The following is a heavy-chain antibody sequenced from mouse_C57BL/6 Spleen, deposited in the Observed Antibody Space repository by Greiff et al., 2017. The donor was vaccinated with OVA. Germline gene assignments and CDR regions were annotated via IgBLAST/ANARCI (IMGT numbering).Heavy chain of an antibody. CDR3: TRDGDYYGSSYYWYFDV. V-gene: IGHV5-9-1*02. J-gene: IGHJ1*03. CDR1: GFTFSSYA. CDR2: ISSGGDYI. Sequence: EVMLVESGEGLVKPGGSLKLSCAASGFTFSSYAMSWVRQTPEKRLEWVAYISSGGDYIYYADTVKGRFTISRDNARNTLYLQMSSLKSEDTAMYYCTRDGDYYGSSYYWYFDVWGTGTTVTVSS. D-gene: IGHD1-1*01.